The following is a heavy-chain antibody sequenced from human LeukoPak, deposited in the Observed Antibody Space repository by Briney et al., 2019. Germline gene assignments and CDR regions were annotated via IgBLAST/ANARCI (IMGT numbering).Heavy chain of an antibody. V-gene: IGHV1-2*02. D-gene: IGHD1-26*01. J-gene: IGHJ4*02. CDR1: GYTFTGYY. CDR2: INPNSGDT. Sequence: ASVKVSCKASGYTFTGYYMHWVRQAPGQGLEWMGWINPNSGDTGSAQKFQGRVTVTRDTSISTAYMDLTRLRSDDTAVYYCARGGIVGATTIDYWGQGTLVTVSS. CDR3: ARGGIVGATTIDY.